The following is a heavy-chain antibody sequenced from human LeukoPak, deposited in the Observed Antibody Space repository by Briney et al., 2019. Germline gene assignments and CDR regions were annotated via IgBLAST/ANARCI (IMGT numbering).Heavy chain of an antibody. CDR3: ASSRNYDILTGYYKGNWFDP. V-gene: IGHV3-48*03. J-gene: IGHJ5*02. D-gene: IGHD3-9*01. CDR1: GFTFSSYE. CDR2: ISSSGSTI. Sequence: GGSLRLSCAASGFTFSSYEMNWVRQAPGKGLEWVSYISSSGSTIYYADSVKGRFTVSRDNSKNTLYLQMNSLRAEDTAVYYCASSRNYDILTGYYKGNWFDPWGQGTLVTVSS.